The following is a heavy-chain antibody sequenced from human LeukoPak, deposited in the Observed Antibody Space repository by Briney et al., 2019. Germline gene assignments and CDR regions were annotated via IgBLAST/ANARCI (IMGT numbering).Heavy chain of an antibody. CDR3: ARQPPTYYYDSSGYQ. J-gene: IGHJ4*02. D-gene: IGHD3-22*01. CDR2: IYPGDSDT. CDR1: GYSFTSYW. V-gene: IGHV5-51*01. Sequence: GESLKISCKGSGYSFTSYWIGWVRQMPGKGLEWMGIIYPGDSDTRYSPSFQGQVTISADKSISTAYLQWSSLKALDTAMYYCARQPPTYYYDSSGYQWGQGTLVTVSS.